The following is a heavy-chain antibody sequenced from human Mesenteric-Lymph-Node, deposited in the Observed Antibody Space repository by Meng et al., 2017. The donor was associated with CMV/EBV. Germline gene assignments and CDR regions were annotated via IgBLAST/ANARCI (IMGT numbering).Heavy chain of an antibody. J-gene: IGHJ5*02. D-gene: IGHD2-2*01. CDR2: ISAYNGNT. CDR3: ASYYCSSTSCLP. CDR1: GYTFTSYG. V-gene: IGHV1-18*01. Sequence: ASVKVSCKASGYTFTSYGISWVRQAPGQGLEWMGWISAYNGNTNYAQKLQGRVTMTTDTSTSTAYMELRSLRSEDTAVYYCASYYCSSTSCLPWGQGTLVTVSS.